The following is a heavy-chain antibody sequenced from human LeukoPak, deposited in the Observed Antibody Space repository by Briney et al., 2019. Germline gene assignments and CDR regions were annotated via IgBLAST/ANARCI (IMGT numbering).Heavy chain of an antibody. CDR1: GFTFSSYS. CDR3: AREMGY. Sequence: GGSLRLSCAASGFTFSSYSMNWVRQAPGKGLEWVSYISSYSGTISYADSVKGRLAISRDNAKNSLYLQMNSLRDEDTAIYYCAREMGYWGQGTLVTVSS. V-gene: IGHV3-48*02. D-gene: IGHD5-24*01. CDR2: ISSYSGTI. J-gene: IGHJ4*02.